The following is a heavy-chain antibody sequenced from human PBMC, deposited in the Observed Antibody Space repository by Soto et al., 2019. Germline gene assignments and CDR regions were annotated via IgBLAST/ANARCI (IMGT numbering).Heavy chain of an antibody. Sequence: ASVKVSCKASGYTFTSYGISWVRQAPGQGLEWMGWISAYNGNTNYAQKLQGRVTMTTDTSTSTAYMELRSLRSEDTAVYYCARVGAPASGDYRPSYYYYYGMDVWGQGTTVTVSS. CDR1: GYTFTSYG. CDR2: ISAYNGNT. J-gene: IGHJ6*02. CDR3: ARVGAPASGDYRPSYYYYYGMDV. V-gene: IGHV1-18*01. D-gene: IGHD4-17*01.